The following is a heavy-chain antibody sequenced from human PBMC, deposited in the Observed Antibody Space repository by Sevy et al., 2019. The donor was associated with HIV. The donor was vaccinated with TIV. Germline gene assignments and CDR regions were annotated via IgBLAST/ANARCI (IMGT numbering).Heavy chain of an antibody. V-gene: IGHV4-39*01. CDR1: GDSINSNDYY. J-gene: IGHJ4*02. CDR2: IYYSWST. CDR3: ARHLPLAYYEILTPDSRPFDN. Sequence: SETLSLTCGVSGDSINSNDYYWGWIRQPPGKGLEWIGTIYYSWSTYYNPSLKSRVTISVDTSKNQFSLKLTSVTAADTALYYCARHLPLAYYEILTPDSRPFDNWGQGTLVTVSS. D-gene: IGHD3-9*01.